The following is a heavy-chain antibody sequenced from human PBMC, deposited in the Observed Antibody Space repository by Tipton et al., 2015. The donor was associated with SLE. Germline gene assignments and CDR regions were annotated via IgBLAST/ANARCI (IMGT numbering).Heavy chain of an antibody. V-gene: IGHV4-39*07. D-gene: IGHD5-24*01. Sequence: TLSLTCTVSGGSISRTGYQWGWIRQPPGKGLAWIGSIYYTGSTYYNPSLESRVTISVDTSKNKFSLKLNSVTAADTAVYFCARQPRPMAAFDFWGPGTLVTVSS. J-gene: IGHJ4*02. CDR1: GGSISRTGYQ. CDR2: IYYTGST. CDR3: ARQPRPMAAFDF.